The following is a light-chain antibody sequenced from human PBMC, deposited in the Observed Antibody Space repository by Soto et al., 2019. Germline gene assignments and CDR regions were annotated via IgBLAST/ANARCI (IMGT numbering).Light chain of an antibody. CDR1: QTVSSNY. V-gene: IGKV3-20*01. CDR3: QQYAWTRRT. CDR2: GAS. J-gene: IGKJ1*01. Sequence: IVLTQSPGTLSLSPGDTATLSCRASQTVSSNYLAWYQQRPGQAPRLLISGASSRSTGIPDRFSGSGSGTEFTLTVSRLEPEDFAVYYCQQYAWTRRTFCQGTKVEVK.